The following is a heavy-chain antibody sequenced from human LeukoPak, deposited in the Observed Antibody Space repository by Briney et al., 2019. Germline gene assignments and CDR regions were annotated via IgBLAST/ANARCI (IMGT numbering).Heavy chain of an antibody. J-gene: IGHJ4*02. CDR2: ISSSGSFI. D-gene: IGHD5-18*01. V-gene: IGHV3-21*01. CDR1: GFTFSSYS. Sequence: GGSLRLSCAASGFTFSSYSMNWVRQAPGKGLEWVSSISSSGSFISYPDSVKGRFTISRDNAKNALFLQMNSLRAEDTAVYYCARDRAYTYGFAYYFADWGQGTLVTVSS. CDR3: ARDRAYTYGFAYYFAD.